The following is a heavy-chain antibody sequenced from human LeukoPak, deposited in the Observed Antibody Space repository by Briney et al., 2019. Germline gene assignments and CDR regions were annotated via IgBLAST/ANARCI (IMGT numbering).Heavy chain of an antibody. CDR3: GGGDSSGSPDY. J-gene: IGHJ4*02. CDR2: VPSDGSSK. CDR1: GFTFSNYA. D-gene: IGHD3-22*01. Sequence: GGSLRLSCAASGFTFSNYAMHWVRQAPGKGLEWVAVVPSDGSSKYYADSVKGRFTISRDNSKNTVYLQMSSLRGEDTAVYYCGGGDSSGSPDYWGQGTLVTVSS. V-gene: IGHV3-30*04.